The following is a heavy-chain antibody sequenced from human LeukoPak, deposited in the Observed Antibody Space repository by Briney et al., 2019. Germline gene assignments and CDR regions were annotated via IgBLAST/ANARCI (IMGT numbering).Heavy chain of an antibody. CDR1: GYSISSGDY. CDR3: AGLADSVGATMYTFNV. CDR2: VYYSGST. J-gene: IGHJ3*01. Sequence: PSETLSLTCAVSGYSISSGDYWGWIRQPPGKGLGWIGSVYYSGSTHYNPSLKSRVTISVDTSRNQFSLKLCSVTAADTAVYYCAGLADSVGATMYTFNVWGQGTMVTVSS. V-gene: IGHV4-38-2*01. D-gene: IGHD1-26*01.